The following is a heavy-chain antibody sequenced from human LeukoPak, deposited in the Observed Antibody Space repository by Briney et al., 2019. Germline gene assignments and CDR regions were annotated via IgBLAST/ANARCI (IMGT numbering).Heavy chain of an antibody. CDR3: ARTYYDILTGYFDAFDI. D-gene: IGHD3-9*01. CDR2: ISSSGSTI. CDR1: GFTFSDYY. Sequence: GGSLRLSCAASGFTFSDYYMSWIRQAPGKGLELVSYISSSGSTIYYADSVKGRFTISRDNAKNSLYLQMNSLRAEDTAVYYCARTYYDILTGYFDAFDIWGQGTMVTVSS. V-gene: IGHV3-11*04. J-gene: IGHJ3*02.